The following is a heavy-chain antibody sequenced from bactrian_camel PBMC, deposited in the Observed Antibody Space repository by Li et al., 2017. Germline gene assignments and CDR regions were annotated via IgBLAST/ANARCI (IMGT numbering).Heavy chain of an antibody. CDR3: AAGACPISWSPDLSARVYNL. V-gene: IGHV3S63*01. Sequence: HVQLVESGGGSVQAGGSLRLSCAPSSWHISNYCMGWFRQAPGKQREGVASIHTEPGTTYYADSVKGRFTISQDKGTVYLEMSSLSPEDTAMYYCAAGACPISWSPDLSARVYNLWGQGTQVTVS. CDR2: IHTEPGTT. D-gene: IGHD1*01. J-gene: IGHJ4*01. CDR1: SWHISNYC.